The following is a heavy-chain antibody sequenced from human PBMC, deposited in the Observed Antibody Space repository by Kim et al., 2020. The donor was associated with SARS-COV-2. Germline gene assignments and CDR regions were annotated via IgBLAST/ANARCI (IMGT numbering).Heavy chain of an antibody. CDR1: GYTFTSFY. Sequence: ASVKVSCKASGYTFTSFYMHWVRQAPGQGLEWVGTINPSGGTSEYPPKLQGRVTVTRDTSTSTVYMELSSLRSEDTAVYYCAREGYCGGTCYTGGRRYFNLWGRGTLVTVSS. D-gene: IGHD2-21*02. CDR3: AREGYCGGTCYTGGRRYFNL. CDR2: INPSGGTS. V-gene: IGHV1-46*01. J-gene: IGHJ2*01.